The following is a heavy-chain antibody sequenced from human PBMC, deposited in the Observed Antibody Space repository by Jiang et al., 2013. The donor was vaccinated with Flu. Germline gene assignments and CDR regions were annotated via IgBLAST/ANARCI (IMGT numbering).Heavy chain of an antibody. CDR3: ARAVYYYDSSGYYYFDY. Sequence: GLVKPSETLSLTCTVSGGSISSYYWSWIRQPPGKGLEWIGYIYYSGSTNYNPSLKSRVTISVDTSKNQFSLKLSSVTAADTAVYYCARAVYYYDSSGYYYFDYWGQGTLVTVSS. V-gene: IGHV4-59*01. CDR1: GGSISSYY. J-gene: IGHJ4*02. CDR2: IYYSGST. D-gene: IGHD3-22*01.